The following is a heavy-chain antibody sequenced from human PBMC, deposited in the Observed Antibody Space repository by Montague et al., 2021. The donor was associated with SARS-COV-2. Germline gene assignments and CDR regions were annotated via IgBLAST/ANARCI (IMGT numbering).Heavy chain of an antibody. D-gene: IGHD2-2*01. CDR2: IYYSGST. Sequence: SETLSLTCTVSGGSITNYYWTWIRQPPGKGLEWIGSIYYSGSTYYSPSLKSRVTISVDTSKNQFSLKLSSVTAADTAVYYCARHPLGYCSSTRCYVGWGQGTLVTVSS. CDR1: GGSITNYY. V-gene: IGHV4-59*05. CDR3: ARHPLGYCSSTRCYVG. J-gene: IGHJ4*02.